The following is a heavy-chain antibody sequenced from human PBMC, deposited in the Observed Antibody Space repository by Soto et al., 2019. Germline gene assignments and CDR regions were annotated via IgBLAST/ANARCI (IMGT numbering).Heavy chain of an antibody. D-gene: IGHD1-1*01. CDR1: GFTFSSYG. CDR2: ISYDGSNK. J-gene: IGHJ6*03. CDR3: AKTPDWTWYYYMDV. Sequence: QVQLVESGGGVVQPGRSLRLSCAASGFTFSSYGMHWVRQAPGKGLEWVAVISYDGSNKYYADSVKGRFTISRDNSKNTLYLQMNSLRAEDTAVYYCAKTPDWTWYYYMDVWGKGTTVTVSS. V-gene: IGHV3-30*18.